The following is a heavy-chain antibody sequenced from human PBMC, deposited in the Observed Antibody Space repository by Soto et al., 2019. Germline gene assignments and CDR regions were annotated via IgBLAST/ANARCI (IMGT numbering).Heavy chain of an antibody. CDR1: GFTFSNYA. V-gene: IGHV3-23*01. CDR2: VTGDGITK. D-gene: IGHD3-22*01. Sequence: EVQLLESGGVLVQPGGSLRLSCAASGFTFSNYAMHWVRQAPGKGLEWVSIVTGDGITKDYTDSVKGRFTVSRDNSRYTLYLQMNSLRAEDTAIYYCAKSGSSAYDVFDNWGQGTLVTVSS. J-gene: IGHJ4*02. CDR3: AKSGSSAYDVFDN.